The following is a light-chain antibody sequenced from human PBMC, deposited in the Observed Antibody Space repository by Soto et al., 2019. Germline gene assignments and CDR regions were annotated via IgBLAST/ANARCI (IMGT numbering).Light chain of an antibody. V-gene: IGKV3-11*01. J-gene: IGKJ3*01. CDR2: DTS. CDR1: QTVSRH. Sequence: IVLTQSPATLSLSPGERATLSCRASQTVSRHLAWYQQKPGQAPRLLIYDTSNRATGIPARFSGSGAGTDFTLTISGLETEDFEVYYCQQRGNWPPGFTFGPGTTVDMK. CDR3: QQRGNWPPGFT.